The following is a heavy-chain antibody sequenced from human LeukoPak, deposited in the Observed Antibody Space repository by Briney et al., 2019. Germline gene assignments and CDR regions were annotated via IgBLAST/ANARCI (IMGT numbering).Heavy chain of an antibody. CDR2: ISSSSSYI. CDR1: GFTFSSYS. J-gene: IGHJ6*02. CDR3: ARDPHCSSTSCRVYYYGMDV. Sequence: GGSLRLSCAASGFTFSSYSMNWVRQAPGKGLEWVSSISSSSSYIYYADSEKGRFTISRDNAKNSLYLQMNSLRAEDTAVYYCARDPHCSSTSCRVYYYGMDVWDQGTTVTVSS. V-gene: IGHV3-21*01. D-gene: IGHD2-2*01.